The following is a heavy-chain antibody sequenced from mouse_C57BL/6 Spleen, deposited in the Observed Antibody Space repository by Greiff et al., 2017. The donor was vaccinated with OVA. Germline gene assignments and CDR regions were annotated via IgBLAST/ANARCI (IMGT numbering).Heavy chain of an antibody. CDR1: GYSITSGYY. D-gene: IGHD2-3*01. Sequence: EVQLVESGPGLVKPSQSLSLTCSVTGYSITSGYYWNWIRQFPGNKLEWMGYISYDGSNNYNPSLKNRISITRDTSKNQFFLKLNSVTTEDTATYYCARGGDGYYDAMDYWGQGTSVTVSS. J-gene: IGHJ4*01. CDR3: ARGGDGYYDAMDY. CDR2: ISYDGSN. V-gene: IGHV3-6*01.